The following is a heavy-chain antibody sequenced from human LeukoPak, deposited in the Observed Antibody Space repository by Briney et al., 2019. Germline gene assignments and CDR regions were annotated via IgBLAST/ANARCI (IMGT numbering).Heavy chain of an antibody. J-gene: IGHJ3*02. CDR3: ARHSGPKVQEYSGSLDAFDI. D-gene: IGHD1-26*01. CDR1: GGSISSSSYY. Sequence: KPSETLSLTCTVSGGSISSSSYYWGWIRQSPGKGLEWIGSIYYSGSTYYNPSLKSRVTISVDTSKNQFSLKLSSVTAADTAVYYCARHSGPKVQEYSGSLDAFDIWGQGTMVTVSS. V-gene: IGHV4-39*01. CDR2: IYYSGST.